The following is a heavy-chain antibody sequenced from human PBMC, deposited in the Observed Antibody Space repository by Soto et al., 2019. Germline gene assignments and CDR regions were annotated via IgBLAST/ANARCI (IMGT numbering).Heavy chain of an antibody. Sequence: LRLSCAASGFTFSSYSMNWVRQAPGKGLEWVSSISSSSSYIYYADSVKGRFTISRDNAKNSLYLQMNSLRAEDTAVYYCARGQIVVVPAAPRAFDIWGQGTMVTVSS. CDR1: GFTFSSYS. D-gene: IGHD2-2*01. CDR3: ARGQIVVVPAAPRAFDI. V-gene: IGHV3-21*01. J-gene: IGHJ3*02. CDR2: ISSSSSYI.